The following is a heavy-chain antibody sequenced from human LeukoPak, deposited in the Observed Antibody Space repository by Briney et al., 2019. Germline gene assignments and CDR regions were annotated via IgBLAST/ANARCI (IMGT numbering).Heavy chain of an antibody. V-gene: IGHV3-7*04. CDR1: GFTFSNYY. D-gene: IGHD5-12*01. CDR2: IRQDASAV. Sequence: GGSLRLSCAASGFTFSNYYMSWVRQAPGKGLEWVANIRQDASAVFYVDSLKGRFTVSRDNTKNSLYLQMSSLRAEDTAVYYCARGYSGYFYYWGQGTLVTVSS. J-gene: IGHJ4*02. CDR3: ARGYSGYFYY.